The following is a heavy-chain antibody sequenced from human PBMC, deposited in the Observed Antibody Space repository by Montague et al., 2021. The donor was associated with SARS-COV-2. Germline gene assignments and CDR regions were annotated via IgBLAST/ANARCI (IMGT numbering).Heavy chain of an antibody. CDR3: ARDFDY. CDR1: GGSISSYY. CDR2: MYYSGST. J-gene: IGHJ4*02. V-gene: IGHV4-59*13. Sequence: SETLSLTCTVSGGSISSYYWSWIRQPPGPGLEWIGYMYYSGSTNYNPTLTSRVTLSVDTSKNQFSLTLSSVTAADTAVYYCARDFDYWGQGTLVTVSS.